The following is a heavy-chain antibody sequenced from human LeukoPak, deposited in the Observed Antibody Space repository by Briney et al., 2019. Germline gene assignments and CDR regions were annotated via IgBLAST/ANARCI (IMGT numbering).Heavy chain of an antibody. V-gene: IGHV3-43*01. CDR2: IDSDGGRT. J-gene: IGHJ4*02. D-gene: IGHD3-10*01. Sequence: GGSLRLSCAASGFTFEDYTMHWVRHAPGKGLEWVSLIDSDGGRTYYRDSVKGRFTISRDNSNNSLYLQMNSLRAEDTAVYYCARVDNMIRGVIIGYFDYWGQGTLVTVSS. CDR3: ARVDNMIRGVIIGYFDY. CDR1: GFTFEDYT.